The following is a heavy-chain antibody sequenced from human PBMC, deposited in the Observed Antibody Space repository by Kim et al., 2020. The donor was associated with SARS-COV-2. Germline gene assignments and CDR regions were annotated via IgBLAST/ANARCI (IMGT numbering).Heavy chain of an antibody. Sequence: SVKVSCKASGGTFSSYAISWVRQAPGQGLEWMGRIIPILGIANYAQKFQGRVTITADKSTSTAYMELSSLRSEDTAVYYCARVVLRAVAGFDPWGQGTLVTVSS. CDR1: GGTFSSYA. J-gene: IGHJ5*02. CDR3: ARVVLRAVAGFDP. D-gene: IGHD6-19*01. V-gene: IGHV1-69*04. CDR2: IIPILGIA.